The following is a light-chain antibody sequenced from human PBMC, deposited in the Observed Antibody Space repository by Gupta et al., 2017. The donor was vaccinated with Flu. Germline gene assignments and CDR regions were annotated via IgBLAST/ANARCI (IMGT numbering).Light chain of an antibody. J-gene: IGKJ3*01. Sequence: ELVMSQSPATLSVSPRERATLSCRASQSVSSNLAWSQQTPGQAPRLLIYDASTRAPGIPARFSGSGSGTEFTRNISSMKSEDVAVYYCKQYKTWPRSLGPGTKVEI. CDR3: KQYKTWPRS. CDR1: QSVSSN. V-gene: IGKV3-15*01. CDR2: DAS.